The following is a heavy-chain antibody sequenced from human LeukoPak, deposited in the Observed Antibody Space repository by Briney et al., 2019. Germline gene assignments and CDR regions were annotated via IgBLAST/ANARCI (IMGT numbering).Heavy chain of an antibody. V-gene: IGHV1-24*01. D-gene: IGHD2-15*01. CDR2: FDPEDSET. Sequence: GASVKVSCKVSGYTLTELSMHWVRQAPGKGLEWMGGFDPEDSETIYAQKFQGRVTMTEDTSTDTAYMELSSLRSEDTAVYYCATASVVVAATQHYYMDVWGKGTTVTVSS. J-gene: IGHJ6*03. CDR1: GYTLTELS. CDR3: ATASVVVAATQHYYMDV.